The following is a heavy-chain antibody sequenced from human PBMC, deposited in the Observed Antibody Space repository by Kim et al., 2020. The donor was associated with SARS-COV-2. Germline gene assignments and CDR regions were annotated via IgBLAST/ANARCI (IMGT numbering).Heavy chain of an antibody. CDR2: IYYSGST. Sequence: SETLSLTCTVSGGSISSYYWSWIRQPPGKGLEWIGYIYYSGSTNYNPSLKSRVTISVDTSKNQFSLKLSSVTAADTAVYYCARDSIDHAFDIWGQGTMVTVSS. CDR1: GGSISSYY. J-gene: IGHJ3*02. V-gene: IGHV4-59*13. CDR3: ARDSIDHAFDI.